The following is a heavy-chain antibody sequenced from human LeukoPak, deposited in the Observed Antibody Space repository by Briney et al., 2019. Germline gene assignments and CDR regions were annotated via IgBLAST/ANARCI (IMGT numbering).Heavy chain of an antibody. CDR1: GFIFNNYG. Sequence: GSLRLSCTASGFIFNNYGMSWVRQAPGKGLEWVSGINWNSVRVGYADSVKGRFTISRDNAKNSLYLQMNSLRAEDTAFYYCARLRNYDSSGYYFEIDYWGQGTLVTVSS. CDR3: ARLRNYDSSGYYFEIDY. J-gene: IGHJ4*02. CDR2: INWNSVRV. D-gene: IGHD3-22*01. V-gene: IGHV3-20*04.